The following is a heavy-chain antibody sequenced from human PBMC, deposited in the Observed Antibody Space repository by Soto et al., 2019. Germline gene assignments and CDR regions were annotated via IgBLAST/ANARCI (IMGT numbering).Heavy chain of an antibody. CDR2: INHSGST. CDR3: ARGQGVAGYYYYGMDV. J-gene: IGHJ6*02. Sequence: SETLSLTCAVYGGSFSGYYWSWIRQPPGRGLEWIGEINHSGSTNYNPSLKSRVTISVDTSKNQFSLKLSSVTAADTAVYYCARGQGVAGYYYYGMDVWGQGTTVTVSS. V-gene: IGHV4-34*01. D-gene: IGHD6-19*01. CDR1: GGSFSGYY.